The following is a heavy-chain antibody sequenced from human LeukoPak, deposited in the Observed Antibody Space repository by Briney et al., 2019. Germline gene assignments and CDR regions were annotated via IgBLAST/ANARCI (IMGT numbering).Heavy chain of an antibody. V-gene: IGHV1-18*01. CDR2: ISAYNGNT. Sequence: ASVKVSCKASGYTFTSYGISWVRQAPGQGLERMGWISAYNGNTNYAQKLQGRVTMTTDTSTSTAYMELRSLRSDDTAVYYCAIPVGGPNAFDIWGQGTMVTVSS. D-gene: IGHD3-16*01. CDR1: GYTFTSYG. J-gene: IGHJ3*02. CDR3: AIPVGGPNAFDI.